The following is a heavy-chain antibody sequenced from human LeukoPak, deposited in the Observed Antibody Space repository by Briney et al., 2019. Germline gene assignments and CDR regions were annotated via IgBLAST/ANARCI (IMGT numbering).Heavy chain of an antibody. V-gene: IGHV4-59*01. CDR1: GGSISTYY. J-gene: IGHJ4*02. CDR2: IYHSGST. D-gene: IGHD2-15*01. Sequence: SETLSLTCTVSGGSISTYYWNWIRQPPGKGLEWIGYIYHSGSTNYNPSLQSRVTISVDTSRNQFSLQLSSVTAADTAVYYCARIHRYCSGGACYVLDNWGQGTLVAVSS. CDR3: ARIHRYCSGGACYVLDN.